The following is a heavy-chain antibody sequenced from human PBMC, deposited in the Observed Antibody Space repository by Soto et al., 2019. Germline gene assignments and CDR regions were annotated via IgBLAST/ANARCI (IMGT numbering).Heavy chain of an antibody. J-gene: IGHJ6*02. CDR1: GGSISSSSYY. CDR2: IYYSGST. V-gene: IGHV4-39*01. D-gene: IGHD2-15*01. CDR3: ARPGGGNYYYCGMDV. Sequence: SETLSLTCTVSGGSISSSSYYWGWIRQPPGKGLEWIGSIYYSGSTYYNPSLKSRVTISVDTSKNQFSLKLSSVTAADTAVYYCARPGGGNYYYCGMDVWGQGATVTGSS.